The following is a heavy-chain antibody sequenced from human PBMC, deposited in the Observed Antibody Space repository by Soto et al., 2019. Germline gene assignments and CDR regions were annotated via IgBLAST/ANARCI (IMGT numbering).Heavy chain of an antibody. D-gene: IGHD6-6*01. Sequence: PGGSLRLSCAASGFTFRNYAMSWVRQAPGKGLEWVSSLSGDSSDRYYAASVLGRFTLSRDYSKNPLFLQMNSLRVEDTAFYYCAKRCSGLSSMGCLDYWGQGTLLTVSS. CDR1: GFTFRNYA. CDR2: LSGDSSDR. CDR3: AKRCSGLSSMGCLDY. V-gene: IGHV3-23*01. J-gene: IGHJ4*02.